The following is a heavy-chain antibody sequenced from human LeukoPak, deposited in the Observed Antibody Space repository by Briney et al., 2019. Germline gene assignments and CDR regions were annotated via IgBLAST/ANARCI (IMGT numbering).Heavy chain of an antibody. CDR2: ISGSSRHI. CDR3: ARGVYGSSGYYLW. Sequence: GGSLRLSCAASGFTFSDYFMNWVRQAPGKGLEYVSSISGSSRHIYYADSVKGRFTISRDNTKSSLYLQMNSLRAEDTAVYYCARGVYGSSGYYLWWGQGTLVTVSS. J-gene: IGHJ4*02. V-gene: IGHV3-21*04. D-gene: IGHD3-22*01. CDR1: GFTFSDYF.